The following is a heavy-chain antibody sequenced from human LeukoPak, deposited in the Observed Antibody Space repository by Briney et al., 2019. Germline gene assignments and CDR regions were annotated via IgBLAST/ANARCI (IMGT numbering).Heavy chain of an antibody. CDR3: ARDRRYYDFWSDETAFDI. CDR1: GGSFSGYY. D-gene: IGHD3-3*01. Sequence: SETLSLTCAVYGGSFSGYYWSWIRQPPGKGLEWIGYIYYSGSTNYNPSLKSRVTISVDTSKNQFSLKLSSVTAADTAVYYCARDRRYYDFWSDETAFDIWGQGTMVTVSS. CDR2: IYYSGST. V-gene: IGHV4-59*01. J-gene: IGHJ3*02.